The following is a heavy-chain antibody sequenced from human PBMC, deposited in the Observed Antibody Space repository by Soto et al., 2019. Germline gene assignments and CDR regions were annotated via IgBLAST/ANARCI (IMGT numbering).Heavy chain of an antibody. D-gene: IGHD1-26*01. J-gene: IGHJ4*02. CDR3: ARDTGTYPYYFDY. CDR1: GGSISGGENF. CDR2: IHHSGST. V-gene: IGHV4-30-4*01. Sequence: PSETLSLTCTVSGGSISGGENFWNWIRQSPGKGLEWIGYIHHSGSTYYNPSLKSRLTISVDTSKNQISLKLNSVTAADTAVYYCARDTGTYPYYFDYWGQGTLVTVSS.